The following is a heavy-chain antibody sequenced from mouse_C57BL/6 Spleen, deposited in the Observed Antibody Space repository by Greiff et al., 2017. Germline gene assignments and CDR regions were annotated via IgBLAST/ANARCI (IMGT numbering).Heavy chain of an antibody. CDR3: ARAYYGTAWFAY. CDR1: GFTFSDYY. V-gene: IGHV5-16*01. J-gene: IGHJ3*01. CDR2: INYDGSST. D-gene: IGHD1-1*01. Sequence: EVKLVESEGGLVQPGSSMKISCTASGFTFSDYYMAWVRQVPEKGLEWVANINYDGSSTYYLDSLKSRFIISRANAKNILYLQMSSLKSGGTATYYCARAYYGTAWFAYWGQGTLVTVSA.